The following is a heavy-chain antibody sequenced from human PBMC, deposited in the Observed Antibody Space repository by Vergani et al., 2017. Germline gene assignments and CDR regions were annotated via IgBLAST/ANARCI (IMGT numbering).Heavy chain of an antibody. D-gene: IGHD3-9*01. J-gene: IGHJ4*02. CDR1: GFTFDDYA. CDR2: ISWNSGSI. Sequence: EVQLVESGGGLVQPGRSLRLSCAASGFTFDDYAMHWVRQAPGKGLEWVSGISWNSGSIGYADSVKGRFTISRDNAKNSLYLQMNSLRAEDMALYYCAKNPHYDILTPTTFDYWGQGTLVTVSS. V-gene: IGHV3-9*03. CDR3: AKNPHYDILTPTTFDY.